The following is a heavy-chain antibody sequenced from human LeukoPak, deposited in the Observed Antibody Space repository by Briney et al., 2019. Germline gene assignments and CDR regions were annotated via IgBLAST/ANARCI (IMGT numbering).Heavy chain of an antibody. J-gene: IGHJ5*02. CDR1: GGSFSGYY. CDR2: IYYSGST. V-gene: IGHV4-59*08. Sequence: SETLSLTCAVYGGSFSGYYWSWIRQPPGKGLEWIGYIYYSGSTNYNPSLKSRVTISVDTSKNQFSLKLSSVTAADTAVYYCARHIGTPAPYYDFWSGYYEYWFDPWGQGTLVTVSS. CDR3: ARHIGTPAPYYDFWSGYYEYWFDP. D-gene: IGHD3-3*01.